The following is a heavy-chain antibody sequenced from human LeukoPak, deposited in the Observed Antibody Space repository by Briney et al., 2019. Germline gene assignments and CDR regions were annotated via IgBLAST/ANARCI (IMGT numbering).Heavy chain of an antibody. CDR2: MNPNSGNT. CDR1: GYTFTSYD. V-gene: IGHV1-8*02. CDR3: ATRLVGARPNWFDP. Sequence: ASVKVSCKASGYTFTSYDINWVRQATGQGLEWMGWMNPNSGNTGYAQKFQGRVTMTEDTSTDTAYMELSSLRSEDTAVYYCATRLVGARPNWFDPWGQGTLVTVSS. J-gene: IGHJ5*02. D-gene: IGHD1-26*01.